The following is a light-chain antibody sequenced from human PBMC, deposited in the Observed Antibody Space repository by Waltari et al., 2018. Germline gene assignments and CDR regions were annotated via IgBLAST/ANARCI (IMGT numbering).Light chain of an antibody. CDR1: QSVGRT. Sequence: EIVLTQSPGTLSLSPGERATLSCRASQSVGRTLAWYQQKPGQAPRLLIYSASSRATDIPDRFSGSGSGTDFSLTINRLEPEDFAVYFCQHYVRLPATFGQGTKVEIK. CDR3: QHYVRLPAT. V-gene: IGKV3-20*01. J-gene: IGKJ1*01. CDR2: SAS.